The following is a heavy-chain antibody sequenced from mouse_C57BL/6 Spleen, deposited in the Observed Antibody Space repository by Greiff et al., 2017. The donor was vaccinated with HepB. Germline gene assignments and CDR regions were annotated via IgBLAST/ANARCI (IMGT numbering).Heavy chain of an antibody. CDR2: INPNNGGT. CDR1: GYTFTDYY. CDR3: ARDGGLTGTPYWYFDV. Sequence: EVQLQQSGPELVKPGASVKISCKASGYTFTDYYMNWVKQSHGKSLEWIGDINPNNGGTSYNQKFKGKATLTVDKSSSTAYMELRSLTSEDSAVYYCARDGGLTGTPYWYFDVWGTGTTVTVSS. J-gene: IGHJ1*03. V-gene: IGHV1-26*01. D-gene: IGHD4-1*01.